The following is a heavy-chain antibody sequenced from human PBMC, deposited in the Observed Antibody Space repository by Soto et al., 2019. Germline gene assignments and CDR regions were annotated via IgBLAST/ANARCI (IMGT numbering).Heavy chain of an antibody. D-gene: IGHD6-19*01. CDR3: VKERISGWYDFDY. V-gene: IGHV3-64D*08. CDR2: ISSNGGST. CDR1: GFTFSNYA. J-gene: IGHJ4*02. Sequence: EVQLVDSGGGLVQPGGSLRLSCSASGFTFSNYAMHWVRQAPGKGLEYVSGISSNGGSTYYADSVKGRFTISRYNSKNTLYLQMSSLRADDTAVYYCVKERISGWYDFDYWGQGTLVTVSS.